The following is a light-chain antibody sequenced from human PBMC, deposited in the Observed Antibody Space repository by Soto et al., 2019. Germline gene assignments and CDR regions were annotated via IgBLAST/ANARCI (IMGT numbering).Light chain of an antibody. V-gene: IGKV3-20*01. CDR2: GAS. Sequence: ETVLTQSPGTLSLSPGERATLSCRASQSVRSSYLAWYQQKPGQTPRLLIYGASSRATGIPDRFIGSGSGTDFTLTISRLEPEDFAVYFCQQYSSSPATFGHGTKVEIK. CDR1: QSVRSSY. J-gene: IGKJ1*01. CDR3: QQYSSSPAT.